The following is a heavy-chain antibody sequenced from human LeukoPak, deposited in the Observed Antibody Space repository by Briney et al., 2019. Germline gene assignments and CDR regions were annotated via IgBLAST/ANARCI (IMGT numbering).Heavy chain of an antibody. CDR2: INGDGGSI. J-gene: IGHJ3*02. Sequence: PGGSLRLSCAASGFTFSSYWMHWVRQAPGKGLVWVSRINGDGGSINYADSVKGRFTISRDNAKNTLYLQMNSLRAEDTAVYYCARLQLLRMGAFDIWGQGTMVTVSS. CDR1: GFTFSSYW. CDR3: ARLQLLRMGAFDI. V-gene: IGHV3-74*01. D-gene: IGHD2-2*01.